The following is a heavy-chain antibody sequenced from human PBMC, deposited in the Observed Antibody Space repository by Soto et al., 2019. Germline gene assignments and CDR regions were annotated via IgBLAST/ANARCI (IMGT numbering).Heavy chain of an antibody. J-gene: IGHJ4*02. Sequence: ASVKVSCKASGYTFTSYAMHWVRQAPVQRLEWMGWINAVYGNAKYSQKFQGRVTITADESTSTAYMELSSLRSEDTAVYYCARDPPARQTTVTTPFDYWGQGTLVTVSS. CDR3: ARDPPARQTTVTTPFDY. CDR1: GYTFTSYA. V-gene: IGHV1-3*01. CDR2: INAVYGNA. D-gene: IGHD4-4*01.